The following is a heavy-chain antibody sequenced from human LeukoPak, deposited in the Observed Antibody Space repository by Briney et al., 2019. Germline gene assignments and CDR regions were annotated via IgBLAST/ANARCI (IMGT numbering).Heavy chain of an antibody. V-gene: IGHV3-21*01. D-gene: IGHD2-2*01. J-gene: IGHJ4*02. CDR2: ISSSSSYI. CDR1: GFTFSTYS. Sequence: PGGSLRLSCAASGFTFSTYSVNWVRQAPGKGLEWVSSISSSSSYIYYADSVKGRFTISRDNAKNSLYLQMNSLRAEDTAVYYCARAPRYYSGTSCSWDSADYWGQGTLVTVSS. CDR3: ARAPRYYSGTSCSWDSADY.